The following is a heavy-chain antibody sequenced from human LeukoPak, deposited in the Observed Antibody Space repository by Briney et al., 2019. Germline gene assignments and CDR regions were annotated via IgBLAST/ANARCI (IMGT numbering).Heavy chain of an antibody. J-gene: IGHJ4*02. D-gene: IGHD2-2*01. CDR3: ARKPAAVDY. CDR2: INHSGST. V-gene: IGHV4-34*01. Sequence: SETLSLTCAVYGGSFSGYYWSWIRQPPGKGLEWIGEINHSGSTNYNPSLKSRVTISVDTSKNQFSLKLSSVTAADTAVYYYARKPAAVDYWGQGTLVTVSS. CDR1: GGSFSGYY.